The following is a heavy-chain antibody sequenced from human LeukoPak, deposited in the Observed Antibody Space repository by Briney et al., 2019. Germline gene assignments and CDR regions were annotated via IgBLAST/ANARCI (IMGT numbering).Heavy chain of an antibody. V-gene: IGHV3-9*01. CDR3: AELGITMIGGV. Sequence: GGSLRLSCAASGFTFDDYAMHWVRQTPGKGLEWVSGISWNSGSVGYADSVKGRFTISRDNAKNSLYLQMNSLRAEDTAVYYCAELGITMIGGVWGKGTTVTISS. CDR1: GFTFDDYA. D-gene: IGHD3-10*02. CDR2: ISWNSGSV. J-gene: IGHJ6*04.